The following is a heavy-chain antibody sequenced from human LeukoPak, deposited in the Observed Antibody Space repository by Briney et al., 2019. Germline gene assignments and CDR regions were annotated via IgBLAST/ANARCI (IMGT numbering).Heavy chain of an antibody. CDR2: ISYDGSNK. J-gene: IGHJ4*02. D-gene: IGHD5-18*01. Sequence: GGFLRLSCAASGFTFSSYGMHWVRQAPGKGLEWVAVISYDGSNKYYADSVKGRFTISRDNSKNTLYLQMNSLRAEDTAVYYCGKGARGYSYGHLDYWGQGTLVTVSS. V-gene: IGHV3-30*18. CDR1: GFTFSSYG. CDR3: GKGARGYSYGHLDY.